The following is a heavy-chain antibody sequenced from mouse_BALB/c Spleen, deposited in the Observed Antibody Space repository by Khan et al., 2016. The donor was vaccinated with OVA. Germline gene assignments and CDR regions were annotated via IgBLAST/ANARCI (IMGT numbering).Heavy chain of an antibody. CDR1: GYSITSDCA. D-gene: IGHD4-1*01. CDR3: ASELGRYYALDY. CDR2: ISYSGST. Sequence: EVKLLESGPGLVKPSQSLSLTCTVTGYSITSDCAWNWIRQFPGNKLEWMGYISYSGSTTYNPSLKSRISITRDTSKDQFFLQLKSVTSEDTATYYCASELGRYYALDYWGQGTSVTVSS. J-gene: IGHJ4*01. V-gene: IGHV3-2*02.